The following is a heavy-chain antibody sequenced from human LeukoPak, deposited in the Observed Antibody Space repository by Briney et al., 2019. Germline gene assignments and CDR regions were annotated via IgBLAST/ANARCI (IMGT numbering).Heavy chain of an antibody. CDR1: GFTFSSYE. CDR3: AELGITMIGGV. V-gene: IGHV3-48*03. Sequence: GGSLRLSCAASGFTFSSYEMHWVRQAPGKGLEWVSYISSSDSTIYYADSVKGRLTISRDNAKNSLYLQMNSLRAEDTAVYYCAELGITMIGGVWGKGATVTISS. D-gene: IGHD3-10*02. CDR2: ISSSDSTI. J-gene: IGHJ6*04.